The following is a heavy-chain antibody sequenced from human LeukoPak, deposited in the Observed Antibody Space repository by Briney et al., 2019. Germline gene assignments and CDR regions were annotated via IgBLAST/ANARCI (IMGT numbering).Heavy chain of an antibody. CDR2: IYTGGYT. Sequence: GGSLRLSCTASKFSDRNYYMSWVRQAPGKGLEWVSVIYTGGYTYYADAVQGRFTISRDLSQNTVFLHMNSLRAEDTALYYCARDHNDLDAFDVWGQGTMVTVSS. CDR1: KFSDRNYY. V-gene: IGHV3-66*02. D-gene: IGHD1-14*01. J-gene: IGHJ3*01. CDR3: ARDHNDLDAFDV.